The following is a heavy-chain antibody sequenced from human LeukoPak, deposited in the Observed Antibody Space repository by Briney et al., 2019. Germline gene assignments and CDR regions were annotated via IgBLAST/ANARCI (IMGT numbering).Heavy chain of an antibody. CDR1: GGSISSHY. Sequence: PSETLSLTCTVSGGSISSHYWSWIRQPPGKGLEWIGYIYYSGSTNYNPSLKSRVTISVDTSKNQFSLQLSSVTAADTAVYYCARDRYDFWSGFSYYYYMDVWGKGTTVTVSS. CDR2: IYYSGST. CDR3: ARDRYDFWSGFSYYYYMDV. V-gene: IGHV4-59*11. D-gene: IGHD3-3*01. J-gene: IGHJ6*03.